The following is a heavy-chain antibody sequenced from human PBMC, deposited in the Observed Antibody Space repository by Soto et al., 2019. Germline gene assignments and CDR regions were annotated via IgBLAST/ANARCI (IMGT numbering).Heavy chain of an antibody. D-gene: IGHD3-10*01. J-gene: IGHJ4*02. CDR3: VREFAPGSPNYDY. Sequence: GGSLRLSCAASGFTFSSYAMGWVRQTPGKGLEWVSTLTRSGTTPYAESVRGRFTISRDNSKNTLYLQMDDLRAEDTAVYYCVREFAPGSPNYDYWGLGTLVTVSS. CDR2: LTRSGTT. CDR1: GFTFSSYA. V-gene: IGHV3-23*01.